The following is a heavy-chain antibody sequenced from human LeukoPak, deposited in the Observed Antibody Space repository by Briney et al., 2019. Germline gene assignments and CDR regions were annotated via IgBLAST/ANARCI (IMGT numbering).Heavy chain of an antibody. CDR2: ISSNGGST. V-gene: IGHV3-64*01. CDR3: ARGIQLWSNFDY. CDR1: GFTFSGYA. J-gene: IGHJ4*02. Sequence: GGSLRLSCAASGFTFSGYAMHWVRHAPGKGLEYVSAISSNGGSTYYANSVKGRFTISRDNSKNTLYLQMGSLRAEDMAVYYCARGIQLWSNFDYWGQGTLVTVSS. D-gene: IGHD5-18*01.